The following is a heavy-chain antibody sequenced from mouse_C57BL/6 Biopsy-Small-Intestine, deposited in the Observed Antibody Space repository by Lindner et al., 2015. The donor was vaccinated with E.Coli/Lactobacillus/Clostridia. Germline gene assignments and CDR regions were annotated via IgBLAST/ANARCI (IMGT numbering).Heavy chain of an antibody. CDR3: ATYDGYLSYWYFDV. D-gene: IGHD2-3*01. Sequence: VQLQESGAELARPGASVKLSCKASGYTFTSYGISWVKQRTGQGLEWIGEIYPRSGNTHYNEKFKGKATLTADKSSSTAYMELRSLTSEDSAVYFCATYDGYLSYWYFDVWGTGTTVTVSS. CDR2: IYPRSGNT. CDR1: GYTFTSYG. J-gene: IGHJ1*03. V-gene: IGHV1-81*01.